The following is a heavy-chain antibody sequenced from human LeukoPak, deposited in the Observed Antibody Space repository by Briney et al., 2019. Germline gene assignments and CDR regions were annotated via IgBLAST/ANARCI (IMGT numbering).Heavy chain of an antibody. J-gene: IGHJ6*02. CDR1: GFTFDDYA. CDR3: AKDNYYYSSMDV. CDR2: ISWNSGSI. V-gene: IGHV3-9*01. Sequence: PGGSLTLSCAASGFTFDDYAMHWVRQAPGKGLQWASGISWNSGSIDYADSVKGRFTISRDNAKNSLYLQMNSLRAEDTALYYCAKDNYYYSSMDVWGQGTTVTVSS.